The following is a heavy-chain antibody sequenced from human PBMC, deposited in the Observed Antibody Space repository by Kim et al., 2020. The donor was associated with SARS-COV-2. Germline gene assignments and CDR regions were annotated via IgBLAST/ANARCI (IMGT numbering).Heavy chain of an antibody. Sequence: SVKVSCKASGGTFSSYAISWVRQAPGQGLEWMGMIIPILGIANYAQKFQGRVTITADKSTSTAYMELSSLRSEDTAVYYCARGGSRAVTGYNWFDPWGQGTLVTISS. CDR3: ARGGSRAVTGYNWFDP. D-gene: IGHD4-4*01. V-gene: IGHV1-69*04. J-gene: IGHJ5*02. CDR1: GGTFSSYA. CDR2: IIPILGIA.